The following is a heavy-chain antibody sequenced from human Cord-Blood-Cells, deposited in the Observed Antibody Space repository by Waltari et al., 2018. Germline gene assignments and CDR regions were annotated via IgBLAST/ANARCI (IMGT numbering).Heavy chain of an antibody. CDR1: GFTFADYT. Sequence: EVQLVESGGVVVQPGGSLSLSCAASGFTFADYTMPWVRQAPGKGLEWVSLISWDGGSTYYADSVKGRFTISRDNSKNSLYLQMNSLRTEDTALYYCANIALVNDDAFDIWGQGTMVTVSS. J-gene: IGHJ3*02. CDR2: ISWDGGST. D-gene: IGHD5-18*01. CDR3: ANIALVNDDAFDI. V-gene: IGHV3-43*01.